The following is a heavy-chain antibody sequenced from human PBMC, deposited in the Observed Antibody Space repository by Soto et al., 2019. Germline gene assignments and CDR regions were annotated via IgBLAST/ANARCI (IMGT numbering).Heavy chain of an antibody. D-gene: IGHD3-22*01. V-gene: IGHV4-30-2*06. CDR1: GGSISSGGFS. J-gene: IGHJ4*02. CDR3: ARATIIRKGYYGATDYYNFDY. Sequence: SETLSLTCAVSGGSISSGGFSWSWLRQSPGKGLELIGYRYYSGITYYNPSLKSRATISVRRSKNESSLRLSSVTAADTTVYYCARATIIRKGYYGATDYYNFDYWGQGTLVTVPS. CDR2: RYYSGIT.